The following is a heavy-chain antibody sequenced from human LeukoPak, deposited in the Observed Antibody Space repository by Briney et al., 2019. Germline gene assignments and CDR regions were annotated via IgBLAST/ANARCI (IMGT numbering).Heavy chain of an antibody. CDR1: GGTFSSYA. V-gene: IGHV1-69*05. Sequence: SVKVSCKASGGTFSSYAISWVRQAPGQGLEWMGVIIPIFGTANYAQKFQGRVTITTDESTSTACMELRSLRSKDTAVYYCARERAYYYDSSGQNDNWGQGTLVTVSS. J-gene: IGHJ4*02. CDR3: ARERAYYYDSSGQNDN. CDR2: IIPIFGTA. D-gene: IGHD3-22*01.